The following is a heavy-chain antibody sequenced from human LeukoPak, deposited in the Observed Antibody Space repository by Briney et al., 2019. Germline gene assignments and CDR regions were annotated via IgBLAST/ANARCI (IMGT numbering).Heavy chain of an antibody. CDR2: IYSGGST. J-gene: IGHJ4*02. CDR1: GVTVSSNY. V-gene: IGHV3-53*01. CDR3: ARDLSMDY. Sequence: RRSLRLSCAASGVTVSSNYMSWVRQAPGQGLEWVSVIYSGGSTYYADSVKGRFTISRDNSKNTLYLQMNSLRAEDTAVYYCARDLSMDYWGQGTLVTVSS. D-gene: IGHD2-8*01.